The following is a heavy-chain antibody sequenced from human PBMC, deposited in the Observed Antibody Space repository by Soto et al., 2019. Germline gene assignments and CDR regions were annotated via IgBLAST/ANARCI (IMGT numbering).Heavy chain of an antibody. D-gene: IGHD5-18*01. CDR1: GGSFSGYY. J-gene: IGHJ3*02. CDR2: INHSGST. CDR3: ARSGDSYGLDAFDI. V-gene: IGHV4-34*01. Sequence: SETLSLTCAVYGGSFSGYYWTWIRQPPGTGLEWIGEINHSGSTNYNPSLKSRVTISVDTSKNQFSLKLTSVTAADTAVYYCARSGDSYGLDAFDIWGQGTMVTVSS.